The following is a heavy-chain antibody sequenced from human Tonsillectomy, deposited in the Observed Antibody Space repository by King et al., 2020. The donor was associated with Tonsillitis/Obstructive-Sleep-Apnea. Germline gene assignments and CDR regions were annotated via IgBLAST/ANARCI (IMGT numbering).Heavy chain of an antibody. CDR2: ISAYNGDT. J-gene: IGHJ4*02. CDR1: GYTFTTYG. CDR3: ARDSRRHYYDTSGYYTFEY. D-gene: IGHD3-22*01. Sequence: QLVQSGAEVKKPGASVKVSCKASGYTFTTYGISWVRQAPGQGLEWMGWISAYNGDTNYAQKLQDRVTMTTDTSTSTAYMEVRSLRSDDTAVYYCARDSRRHYYDTSGYYTFEYWGQGTLVTVSS. V-gene: IGHV1-18*01.